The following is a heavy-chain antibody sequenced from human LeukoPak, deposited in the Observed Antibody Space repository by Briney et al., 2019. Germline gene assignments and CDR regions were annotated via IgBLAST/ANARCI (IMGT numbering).Heavy chain of an antibody. CDR3: ATPYQGSRDGYNWALDY. Sequence: GGSLRLSCAASGFTFSSYSMNWVRQAPGKGLEWVSSISSSSSSYIYYADSVKGRFTISRDNAKNSLYLQMNSLRAEDTAVYYCATPYQGSRDGYNWALDYWGQGTLVTVSS. CDR2: ISSSSSSYI. V-gene: IGHV3-21*01. D-gene: IGHD5-24*01. J-gene: IGHJ4*02. CDR1: GFTFSSYS.